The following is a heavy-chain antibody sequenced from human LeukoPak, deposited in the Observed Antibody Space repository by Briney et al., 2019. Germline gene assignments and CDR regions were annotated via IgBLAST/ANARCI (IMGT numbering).Heavy chain of an antibody. CDR2: IHYSGST. Sequence: SETLSLTCTVSGGSISSGDNYWTWIRQPPGKGLEWIGYIHYSGSTYYNPSLKSRVTISVDTSKNQFSLKLSSVTAADTAVYYCARDRPLGYCSGGSCYRSYWYFDLWGRGTLVTVSS. D-gene: IGHD2-15*01. V-gene: IGHV4-30-4*02. J-gene: IGHJ2*01. CDR3: ARDRPLGYCSGGSCYRSYWYFDL. CDR1: GGSISSGDNY.